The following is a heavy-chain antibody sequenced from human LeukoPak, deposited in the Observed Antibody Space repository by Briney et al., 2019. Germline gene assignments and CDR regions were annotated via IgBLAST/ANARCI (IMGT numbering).Heavy chain of an antibody. Sequence: ASVKVSCKASGYTFTSYGISWVRQAPGQGLEWMGWISAYNGNTNYAQKLQGRVTMTTDTSTSTAYMELRSLRSDDTAVYYCARWDIVVVPAAQSGDYWGQGTLVTVSS. CDR1: GYTFTSYG. J-gene: IGHJ4*02. D-gene: IGHD2-2*01. CDR3: ARWDIVVVPAAQSGDY. CDR2: ISAYNGNT. V-gene: IGHV1-18*01.